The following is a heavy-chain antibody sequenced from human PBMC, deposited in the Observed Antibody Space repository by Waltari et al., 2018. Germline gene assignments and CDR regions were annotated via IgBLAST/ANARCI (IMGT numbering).Heavy chain of an antibody. Sequence: EVQLVESGGGLVQPGGSLRLSCAASGFTLSSYGMNWVRQAPGKGLEWISYISGSGTTIYYADSVKGRFTISRDDAENSLYLQMNSLRAEDTALYYCARRFDSWGQGTRVTVSS. V-gene: IGHV3-48*03. CDR1: GFTLSSYG. CDR3: ARRFDS. J-gene: IGHJ4*02. CDR2: ISGSGTTI.